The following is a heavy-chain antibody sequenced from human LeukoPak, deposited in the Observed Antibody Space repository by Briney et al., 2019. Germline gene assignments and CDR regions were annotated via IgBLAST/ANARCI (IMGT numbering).Heavy chain of an antibody. CDR1: GFTFSSYW. J-gene: IGHJ4*02. CDR3: ARGGYDILTGYPSNFDY. V-gene: IGHV3-74*01. Sequence: GGSLRLSCAASGFTFSSYWMHWVRQAPGKGLVWVSRINSDGSSTSYADSVKCRFTISRGNAKNTLYLQMNSLRAEDTAVYYCARGGYDILTGYPSNFDYWGQGTLVTVSS. D-gene: IGHD3-9*01. CDR2: INSDGSST.